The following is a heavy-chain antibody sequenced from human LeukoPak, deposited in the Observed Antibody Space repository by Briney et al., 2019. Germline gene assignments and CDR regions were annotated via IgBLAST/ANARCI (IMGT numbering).Heavy chain of an antibody. J-gene: IGHJ4*02. D-gene: IGHD1-26*01. Sequence: GGSLRLSCAASGLTFSSYAMSWVRQAPGKGLEWVSAISGSGGNTYYADSVRGRFTISRDNSKNTPYLQMNSLRAEDTAVYYCAKDQIVGATTPFDYWGQGTLVTVSS. CDR3: AKDQIVGATTPFDY. CDR1: GLTFSSYA. V-gene: IGHV3-23*01. CDR2: ISGSGGNT.